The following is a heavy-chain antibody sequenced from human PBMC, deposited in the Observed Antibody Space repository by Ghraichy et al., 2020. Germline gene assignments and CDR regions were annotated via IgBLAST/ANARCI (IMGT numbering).Heavy chain of an antibody. CDR2: ISGAGGTT. CDR3: ARCLLEPGTCYFDY. Sequence: GESLNISCEASGLTFSNYAMTWIRQAPGKGVEWVSGISGAGGTTYYADSVKGRFTVSRDNSKSTLYLQMDNLRAEDAAVYYCARCLLEPGTCYFDYWGQGTLVTVSS. CDR1: GLTFSNYA. D-gene: IGHD3-10*01. J-gene: IGHJ4*02. V-gene: IGHV3-23*01.